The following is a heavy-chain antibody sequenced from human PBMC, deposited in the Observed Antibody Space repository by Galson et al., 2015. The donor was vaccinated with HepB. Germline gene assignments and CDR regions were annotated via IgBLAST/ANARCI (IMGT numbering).Heavy chain of an antibody. V-gene: IGHV3-33*01. Sequence: SLRLSCAASGFTFRNYGFHWVRQAPGKGLEWVAAIWYDGSNKFYGDSVEGRFTIPRDNSENTLYLQMNSLRVEDTAVYYCARDNLYDSGGHSNWFDPWGQGTLVIVSS. CDR3: ARDNLYDSGGHSNWFDP. CDR2: IWYDGSNK. CDR1: GFTFRNYG. D-gene: IGHD3-10*01. J-gene: IGHJ5*02.